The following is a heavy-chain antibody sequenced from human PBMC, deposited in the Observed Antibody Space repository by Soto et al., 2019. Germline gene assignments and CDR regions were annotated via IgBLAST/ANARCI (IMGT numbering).Heavy chain of an antibody. Sequence: VQLVQSGAEVKKPGASVKVSCKASGYTFTSYGISWVRQAPGQGLEWMGWISAYNGNTNYAQKLQGRVTRTTDTYTSTGYMEVRSLRSDDTAVYYCARFIYDILTGYYKRDDAFDIWGQGTMVTVSS. CDR2: ISAYNGNT. CDR1: GYTFTSYG. D-gene: IGHD3-9*01. CDR3: ARFIYDILTGYYKRDDAFDI. J-gene: IGHJ3*02. V-gene: IGHV1-18*01.